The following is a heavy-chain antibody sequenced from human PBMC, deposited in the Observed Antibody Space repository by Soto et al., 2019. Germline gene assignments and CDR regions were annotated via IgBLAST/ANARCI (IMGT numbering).Heavy chain of an antibody. CDR1: GFTFSSYA. V-gene: IGHV3-23*01. CDR2: ISGSGGST. Sequence: GGSLSLSCAASGFTFSSYAMSWVRQAPGKGLEWVSAISGSGGSTYYADSVKGRFTISRDNSKNTLYLQMNSLRAEDTAVYYCAKDRNNWNYGYGMDVWGQGTTVTVSS. D-gene: IGHD1-7*01. CDR3: AKDRNNWNYGYGMDV. J-gene: IGHJ6*02.